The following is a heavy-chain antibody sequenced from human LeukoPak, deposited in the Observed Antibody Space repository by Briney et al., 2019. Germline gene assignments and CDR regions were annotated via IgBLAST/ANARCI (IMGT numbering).Heavy chain of an antibody. CDR2: IYYSGAT. CDR1: GGSFSGYY. D-gene: IGHD6-13*01. Sequence: SETLSLTCAVYGGSFSGYYWSWIRQPPEKGLEWIGYIYYSGATNYNPSLKSRVTISVDTSKNQFSLKLSSVTAADTAVYYCARGVYIAAAQYGFWGQGTLVTVSS. V-gene: IGHV4-59*01. J-gene: IGHJ4*02. CDR3: ARGVYIAAAQYGF.